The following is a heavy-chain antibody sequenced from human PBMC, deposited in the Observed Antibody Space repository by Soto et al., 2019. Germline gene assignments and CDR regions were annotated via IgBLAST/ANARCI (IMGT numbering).Heavy chain of an antibody. CDR1: GFTFSSYA. J-gene: IGHJ5*02. V-gene: IGHV3-23*01. D-gene: IGHD1-1*01. CDR2: ISGSDDST. Sequence: GGSLRLSCAASGFTFSSYAMSWVRQAPGKGLEWVSVISGSDDSTYYADSVKGRFTISRDNSKNTLYLQMNSLRAEDTAVYYCARDNRDWNDGIRFDPWGQGTLVTVSS. CDR3: ARDNRDWNDGIRFDP.